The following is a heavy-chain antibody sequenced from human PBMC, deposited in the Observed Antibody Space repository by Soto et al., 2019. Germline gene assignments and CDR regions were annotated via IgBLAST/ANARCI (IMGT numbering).Heavy chain of an antibody. J-gene: IGHJ4*02. V-gene: IGHV1-8*01. CDR3: ARGGHIAVVTASFDY. D-gene: IGHD2-21*02. Sequence: ASVKVSCKASGYTFTSYDINWVRQATGQGLECLGVIHPNSGNTTYVKKFLGRVTVTRDTSMSTVFMELSSLRSDDTAVYYCARGGHIAVVTASFDYWGQGTLVTVSS. CDR1: GYTFTSYD. CDR2: IHPNSGNT.